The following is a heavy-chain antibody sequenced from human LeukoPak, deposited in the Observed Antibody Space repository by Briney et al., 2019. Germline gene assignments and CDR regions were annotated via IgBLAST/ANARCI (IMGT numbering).Heavy chain of an antibody. D-gene: IGHD2-15*01. CDR1: GFTFSSCG. Sequence: GGSLRLSCAASGFTFSSCGMHWVRQAPGKGLEWVAIIWYDGSNKYYADSVKGRFTISRDNSKNTLYLQMNSLRADDTAVYYCARGETTPIWGQGTMVTVSS. CDR2: IWYDGSNK. CDR3: ARGETTPI. J-gene: IGHJ3*02. V-gene: IGHV3-33*01.